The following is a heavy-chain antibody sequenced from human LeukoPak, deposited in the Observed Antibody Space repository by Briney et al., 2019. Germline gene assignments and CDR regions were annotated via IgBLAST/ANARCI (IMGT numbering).Heavy chain of an antibody. CDR3: VASYGGYVLDY. J-gene: IGHJ4*02. D-gene: IGHD5-12*01. CDR2: IYYSGST. V-gene: IGHV4-31*03. Sequence: SQTLSLTCTVSGGSISSGGYYWSWIRQHPGKGLEWIGYIYYSGSTYYNPSLKSRVTISVDTSKNQFALKLTSVTAADTAVYYCVASYGGYVLDYWGQGALVIVSS. CDR1: GGSISSGGYY.